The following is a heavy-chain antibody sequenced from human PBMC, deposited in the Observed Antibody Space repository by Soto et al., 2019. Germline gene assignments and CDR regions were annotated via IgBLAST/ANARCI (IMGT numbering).Heavy chain of an antibody. D-gene: IGHD6-13*01. CDR3: AKDVGQQLVLNFGMDV. CDR1: GFTFRSFG. V-gene: IGHV3-30*18. Sequence: QVQLVESGGGVIQPGTSLSLSCGSSGFTFRSFGMYWVRQAPGKGLEWVAVVSYDGNHKYYADSVKGRFTVSRDNANNMLDLQMNSLRGEDTAVYYCAKDVGQQLVLNFGMDVWGQGTTVTVSS. J-gene: IGHJ6*02. CDR2: VSYDGNHK.